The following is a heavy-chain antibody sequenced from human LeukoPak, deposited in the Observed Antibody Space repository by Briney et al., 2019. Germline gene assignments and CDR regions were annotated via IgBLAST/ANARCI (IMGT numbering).Heavy chain of an antibody. J-gene: IGHJ4*02. CDR2: INHSGST. CDR1: GGSFSGYY. CDR3: ARDADTAMVNFDY. Sequence: SETLSLTCAVYGGSFSGYYWSWIRQPPGKGLEWIGEINHSGSTNYNPSLKSRVTISVDTSKNQFSLKLSSVTAADTAVYYCARDADTAMVNFDYWAREPWSPSPQ. V-gene: IGHV4-34*01. D-gene: IGHD5-18*01.